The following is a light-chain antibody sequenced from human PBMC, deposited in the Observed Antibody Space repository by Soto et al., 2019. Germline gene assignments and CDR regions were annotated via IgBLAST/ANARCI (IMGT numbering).Light chain of an antibody. CDR2: RAS. Sequence: DIQMTQSPSTLSASVGDRVTITCRASQSINDWLAWYQQKPGKTPKLLIYRASTLQTGVPSRFSGSASGTEFTLTISSLQPDDFATYYCQQYWGTFGQGTKVDIK. CDR3: QQYWGT. V-gene: IGKV1-5*03. CDR1: QSINDW. J-gene: IGKJ1*01.